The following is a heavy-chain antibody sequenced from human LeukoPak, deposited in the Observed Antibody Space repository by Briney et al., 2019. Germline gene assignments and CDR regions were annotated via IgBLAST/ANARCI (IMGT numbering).Heavy chain of an antibody. J-gene: IGHJ4*02. Sequence: GGSLRLSCASSGFSFITYGMHWVRQAPGKGLEWVAVISHDGSNEFYADSVKGRFTISRDNSKSTLYLQMNSVRAEDTALYYCAKGRGGDYSYRSFYFDYWGQGTLVTVSS. CDR3: AKGRGGDYSYRSFYFDY. CDR2: ISHDGSNE. D-gene: IGHD3-16*02. CDR1: GFSFITYG. V-gene: IGHV3-30*18.